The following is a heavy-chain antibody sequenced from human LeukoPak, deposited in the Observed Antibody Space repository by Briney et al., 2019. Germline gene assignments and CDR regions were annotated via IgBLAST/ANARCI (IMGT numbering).Heavy chain of an antibody. J-gene: IGHJ4*02. V-gene: IGHV4-34*01. D-gene: IGHD7-27*01. Sequence: PSETLSLTCAVYGGSFSGYYWSWIRQPPGKGLEWIGEINHSGSTNYNPSLKSRVTISVDTSKSQFSLKLSSVTAADTAVYYCARFGLGIFGYWGQGTLVTVSS. CDR3: ARFGLGIFGY. CDR2: INHSGST. CDR1: GGSFSGYY.